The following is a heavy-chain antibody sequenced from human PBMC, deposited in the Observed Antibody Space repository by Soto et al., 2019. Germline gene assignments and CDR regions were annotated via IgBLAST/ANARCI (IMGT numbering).Heavy chain of an antibody. J-gene: IGHJ4*02. V-gene: IGHV4-59*01. Sequence: SETLSLTCTVSGGSISSYYWSWIRQPPGKGLEWTGYIYYSGSTNYNPSLKSRVTISVDTSKNQFSLKLSSVTAADTAVYFCARSSSNFLYYDSSGYTHWGQGTLVTVSS. CDR2: IYYSGST. D-gene: IGHD3-22*01. CDR3: ARSSSNFLYYDSSGYTH. CDR1: GGSISSYY.